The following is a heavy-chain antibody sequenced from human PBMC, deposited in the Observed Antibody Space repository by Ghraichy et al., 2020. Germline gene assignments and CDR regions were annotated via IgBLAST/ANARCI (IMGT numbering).Heavy chain of an antibody. J-gene: IGHJ6*02. D-gene: IGHD3-3*01. CDR3: AKVGITIFGVVIIRLRDYYGMDV. Sequence: GGSLRLSCAASGFTFSSYAMSWVRQAPGKGLEWVSAISGSGGSTYYADSVKGRFTISRDNSKNTLYLQMNSLRAEDTAVYYCAKVGITIFGVVIIRLRDYYGMDVWGQGTTVTVSS. CDR1: GFTFSSYA. CDR2: ISGSGGST. V-gene: IGHV3-23*01.